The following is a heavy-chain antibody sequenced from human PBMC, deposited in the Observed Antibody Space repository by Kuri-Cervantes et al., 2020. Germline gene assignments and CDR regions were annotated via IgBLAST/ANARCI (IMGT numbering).Heavy chain of an antibody. CDR3: AKDRGVRGVAIDY. V-gene: IGHV3-23*01. D-gene: IGHD3-10*01. CDR1: RFTFSSYA. J-gene: IGHJ4*02. Sequence: GGSLRLSCAASRFTFSSYAMSWVRQAPGKGLEWVSSISGSGGTTYYADSVKGRFTISRDNSKNTLYLQMNSLRAEDTAVYYCAKDRGVRGVAIDYWGQGTLVTVSS. CDR2: ISGSGGTT.